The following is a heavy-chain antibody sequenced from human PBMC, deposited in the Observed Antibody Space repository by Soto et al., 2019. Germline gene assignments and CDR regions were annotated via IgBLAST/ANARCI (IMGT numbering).Heavy chain of an antibody. CDR2: INAGNGNT. CDR3: ARDHGDSSSWYGRYYYGIDV. V-gene: IGHV1-3*01. J-gene: IGHJ6*02. CDR1: GYTFTSYA. Sequence: ASVKVSCKASGYTFTSYAMHWVRQAPGQRLEWMGWINAGNGNTKYSQKFQGRVTITRDTSASTAYMELSSLRSEDTAVYYCARDHGDSSSWYGRYYYGIDVWGQGTTVTVSS. D-gene: IGHD6-13*01.